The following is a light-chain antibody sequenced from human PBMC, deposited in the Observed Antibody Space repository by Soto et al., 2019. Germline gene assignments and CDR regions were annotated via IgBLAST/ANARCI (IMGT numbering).Light chain of an antibody. CDR3: CACGVTHYV. CDR2: DVD. Sequence: QSALTQPPSVSGSPGQSVTISCTGTSSDVGAYNYVSWYQQHPDKAPKFMIYDVDKRPSGVPDRFSGSKSGNTASLTISVGQAEDEADFQCCACGVTHYVFPAETRVS. CDR1: SSDVGAYNY. V-gene: IGLV2-11*01. J-gene: IGLJ1*01.